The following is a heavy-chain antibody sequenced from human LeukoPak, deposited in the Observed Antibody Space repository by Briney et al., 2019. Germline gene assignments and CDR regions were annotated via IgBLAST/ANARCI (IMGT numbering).Heavy chain of an antibody. CDR1: GFTLRIYA. CDR2: MTVTNKI. CDR3: ARAQTLFWEFDGFDI. D-gene: IGHD3-3*01. V-gene: IGHV3-48*02. Sequence: GGSLRLSCAGSGFTLRIYAMSWVRQAPGKGLEWIATMTVTNKIYYADSVKGRFTISRDNAENSVYLQMNSLRDEDTAVYSCARAQTLFWEFDGFDIWGRGTKVTVSS. J-gene: IGHJ3*02.